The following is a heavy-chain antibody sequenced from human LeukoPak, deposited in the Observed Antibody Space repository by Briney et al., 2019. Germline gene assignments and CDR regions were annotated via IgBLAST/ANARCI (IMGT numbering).Heavy chain of an antibody. CDR1: GGSISSSIYY. V-gene: IGHV4-39*07. CDR3: ARLGAYYDFWSGYYRGPFDY. D-gene: IGHD3-3*01. CDR2: IYYSGST. Sequence: SETLSLTCTVSGGSISSSIYYWGGIRQPPGKGLEWIGSIYYSGSTYYNPSLKSRVTISVDTSKNQFSLKLSSVTAADTAVYYCARLGAYYDFWSGYYRGPFDYWGQGTLVTVSS. J-gene: IGHJ4*02.